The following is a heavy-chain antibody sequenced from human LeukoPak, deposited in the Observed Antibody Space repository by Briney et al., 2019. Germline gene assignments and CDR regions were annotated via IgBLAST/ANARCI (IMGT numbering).Heavy chain of an antibody. J-gene: IGHJ3*02. V-gene: IGHV3-9*01. CDR3: AKGSYSLRGHFDI. Sequence: PGRSLRLSCAASGFTFDDYAMHWVRQAPGKGLEWVSGISWNSGSIGYADSVKGRFTISRDNAKNSLYLQMNSLRAEDTALYYCAKGSYSLRGHFDIWGQGTMVTVSS. CDR1: GFTFDDYA. CDR2: ISWNSGSI. D-gene: IGHD2-21*01.